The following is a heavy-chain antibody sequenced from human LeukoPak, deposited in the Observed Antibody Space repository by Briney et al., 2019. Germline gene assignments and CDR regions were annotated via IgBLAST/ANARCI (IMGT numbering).Heavy chain of an antibody. CDR2: IKSDGKT. V-gene: IGHV3-74*01. CDR3: ARAPSEIGGYYPEYFRH. J-gene: IGHJ1*01. CDR1: GFTFSRYW. D-gene: IGHD3-3*01. Sequence: GGSLRLSCEASGFTFSRYWMHWVRQAPGKGLVWVSRIKSDGKTNYADSVKGRFTISRDNAKNTVSLQMNSLRPEDTGVYHCARAPSEIGGYYPEYFRHWGQGTLVTVSS.